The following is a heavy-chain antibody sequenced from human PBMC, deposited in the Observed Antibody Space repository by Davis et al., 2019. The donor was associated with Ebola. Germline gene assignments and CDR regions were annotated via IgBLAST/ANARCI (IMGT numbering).Heavy chain of an antibody. Sequence: ASVTVSCKASAYTFTTYYMHWVRQAPGQGLEWMGVINPSGGTISYAQKLRGRVTMTTDTSTSTVEMELSSLRSEDTAVYYCAMSDSSGDGFDVWGLGTMVTVSS. J-gene: IGHJ3*01. CDR1: AYTFTTYY. D-gene: IGHD3-22*01. V-gene: IGHV1-46*04. CDR2: INPSGGTI. CDR3: AMSDSSGDGFDV.